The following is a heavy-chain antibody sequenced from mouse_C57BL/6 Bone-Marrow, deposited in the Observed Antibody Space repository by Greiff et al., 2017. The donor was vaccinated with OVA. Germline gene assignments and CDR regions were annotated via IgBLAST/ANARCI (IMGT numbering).Heavy chain of an antibody. D-gene: IGHD2-4*01. CDR3: ARYDYDEGGVYAMDY. J-gene: IGHJ4*01. CDR2: INPNYGTT. CDR1: GYSFTDYN. Sequence: VHVKQSGPELVKPGASVKISCKASGYSFTDYNMNWVKQSNGKSLEWIGVINPNYGTTSYNQKFKGKATLTVDQSSSTAYMQLNSLTSEDSAVYYCARYDYDEGGVYAMDYWGQGTSVTVSS. V-gene: IGHV1-39*01.